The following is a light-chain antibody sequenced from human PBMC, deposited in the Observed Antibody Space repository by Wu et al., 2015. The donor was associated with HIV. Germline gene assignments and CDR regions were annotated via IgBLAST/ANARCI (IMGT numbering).Light chain of an antibody. V-gene: IGKV3-11*01. CDR1: QNVKRY. CDR2: DAS. J-gene: IGKJ1*01. CDR3: QQWSDRPRT. Sequence: IVLTQSPATLSLSPGDRATLSCRASQNVKRYLAWYQQKRGQPPRLLIYDASTRAAGIPARFSGSGSGTDFTLTITSLETDDFAVYYCQQWSDRPRTLGPGTRVDFK.